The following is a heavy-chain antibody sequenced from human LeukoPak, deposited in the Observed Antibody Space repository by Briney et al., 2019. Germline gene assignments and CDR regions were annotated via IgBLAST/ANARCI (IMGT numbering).Heavy chain of an antibody. Sequence: GGSLRLSCAASGFTFTRHSMNWVRQAPGKGLEWVSFIGIWGSTIYYADSVKGRFTISRDNAKNSVCLQMNSLRAKDTAVYYCAKDLGTFWSGYYHDALDIWGQGTMVTVSS. D-gene: IGHD3-3*01. J-gene: IGHJ3*02. CDR2: IGIWGSTI. CDR1: GFTFTRHS. CDR3: AKDLGTFWSGYYHDALDI. V-gene: IGHV3-48*01.